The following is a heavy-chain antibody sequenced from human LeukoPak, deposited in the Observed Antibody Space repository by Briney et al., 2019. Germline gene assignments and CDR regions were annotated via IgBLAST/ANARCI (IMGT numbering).Heavy chain of an antibody. CDR1: GYTFTGYY. V-gene: IGHV1-2*02. Sequence: ASVKVSCKASGYTFTGYYMHWVRQAPGQGLEWMGWINPNSGGTNYAQNFQGRVTMTRDTSISTAYMELSRLRSDDTAVYYCARLWKRNGYQNRGDFDYWGQGTLVTVSS. CDR2: INPNSGGT. D-gene: IGHD5-24*01. J-gene: IGHJ4*02. CDR3: ARLWKRNGYQNRGDFDY.